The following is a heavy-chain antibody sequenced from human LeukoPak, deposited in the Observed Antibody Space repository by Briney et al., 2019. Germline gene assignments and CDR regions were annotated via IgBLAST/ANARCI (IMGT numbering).Heavy chain of an antibody. J-gene: IGHJ6*03. CDR2: ISSSSSYI. CDR1: GFTFSSYS. D-gene: IGHD5-12*01. V-gene: IGHV3-21*01. Sequence: GSLRLSCAASGFTFSSYSMNWVRQAPGKGLEWVSSISSSSSYIYYADSVKGRFTISRDNAKNSLYLQMNSLRAEDTAVYYCARDRYVSTWYYYYYMDVWGKGTTVTVFS. CDR3: ARDRYVSTWYYYYYMDV.